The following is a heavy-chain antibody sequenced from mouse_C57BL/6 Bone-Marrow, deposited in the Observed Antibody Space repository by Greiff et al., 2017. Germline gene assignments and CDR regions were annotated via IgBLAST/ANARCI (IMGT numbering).Heavy chain of an antibody. CDR2: IYPGDGDT. Sequence: QVQLQQSGPELVKPGASVKISCKASGYAFSSSWMNWVKQRPGKGLEWIGRIYPGDGDTNYNGKFKGKATLTADKSSSTAYMQLSSLTSEDSAVYFCANYYGSSYVRAMDYWGQGTSVTVSS. CDR3: ANYYGSSYVRAMDY. V-gene: IGHV1-82*01. J-gene: IGHJ4*01. D-gene: IGHD1-1*01. CDR1: GYAFSSSW.